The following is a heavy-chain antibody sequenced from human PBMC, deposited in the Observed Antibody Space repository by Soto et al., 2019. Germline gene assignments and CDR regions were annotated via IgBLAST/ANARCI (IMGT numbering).Heavy chain of an antibody. D-gene: IGHD2-8*01. CDR3: AKNGQPPYYYYGMDV. CDR1: GDTFSRYG. CDR2: ISGYNGDT. Sequence: ASVKVSCKASGDTFSRYGISWVRQAPGQGLEWMGWISGYNGDTKYAQKVQGRVTMTIDTSTYTAYMELRSLTSDDTAIYYCAKNGQPPYYYYGMDVWGQGTTVTVSS. V-gene: IGHV1-18*01. J-gene: IGHJ6*02.